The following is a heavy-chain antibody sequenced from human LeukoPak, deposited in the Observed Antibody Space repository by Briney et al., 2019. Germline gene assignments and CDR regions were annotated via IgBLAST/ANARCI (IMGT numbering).Heavy chain of an antibody. J-gene: IGHJ4*02. D-gene: IGHD1-26*01. CDR2: ISYDGSNK. CDR1: GFTFSNYD. V-gene: IGHV3-30*03. CDR3: ATSGSYYDY. Sequence: GRSLRLSCAASGFTFSNYDMHWVRQAPGKGLEWVAVISYDGSNKYYADSVKGRFTISRDNSKNTVYLQMNSMRAEDTAVYYCATSGSYYDYWGQGTLVTVSS.